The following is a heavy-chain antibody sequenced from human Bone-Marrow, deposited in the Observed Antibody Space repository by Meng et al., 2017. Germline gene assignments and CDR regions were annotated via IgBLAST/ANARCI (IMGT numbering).Heavy chain of an antibody. Sequence: SQTRSLTCAISGDSVSRGSVTWNWIRQSPSRGLEWLGRTYYKSKWYSDYTESVKSRIAFSPDTSKNQFSLHLNSVTPEDTAVYYCARELFYYDESGYYRGRFDSWGQGTLVTVSS. CDR2: TYYKSKWYS. CDR1: GDSVSRGSVT. V-gene: IGHV6-1*01. D-gene: IGHD3-22*01. CDR3: ARELFYYDESGYYRGRFDS. J-gene: IGHJ4*02.